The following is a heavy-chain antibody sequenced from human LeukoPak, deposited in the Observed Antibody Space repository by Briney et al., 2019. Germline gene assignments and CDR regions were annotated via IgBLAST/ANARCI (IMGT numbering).Heavy chain of an antibody. Sequence: GGSLRFCCASSGFTFSCSAMRCVRQASGKGLEWVGRIRSKANSYATAYAASVKGRFTISRDDSKNTAYLQMNSLKTEDTAVYYCTSIGNNDYGDYISIPNWGQGTLVTVSS. V-gene: IGHV3-73*01. CDR3: TSIGNNDYGDYISIPN. D-gene: IGHD4-17*01. CDR2: IRSKANSYAT. CDR1: GFTFSCSA. J-gene: IGHJ4*02.